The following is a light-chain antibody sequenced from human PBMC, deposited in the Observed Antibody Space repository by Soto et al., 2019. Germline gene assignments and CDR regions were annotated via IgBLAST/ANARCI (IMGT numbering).Light chain of an antibody. CDR3: CSYATSRTFV. Sequence: QSALTQPASVSGSPGQSITISCTGTISDVGSYNLVSWYQQHPGKAPKLMIYQGTQRPSGVSNRFPGSSSGNTASLTISGLQAEDEADYYCCSYATSRTFVFGTGTKVTVL. V-gene: IGLV2-23*03. CDR1: ISDVGSYNL. CDR2: QGT. J-gene: IGLJ1*01.